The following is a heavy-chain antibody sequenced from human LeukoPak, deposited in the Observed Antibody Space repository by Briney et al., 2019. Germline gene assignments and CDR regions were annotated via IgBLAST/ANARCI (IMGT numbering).Heavy chain of an antibody. CDR1: GGSISSHY. CDR3: AREMSPGAFDI. Sequence: SETLSLTCTVSGGSISSHYWSWIRQPPGKGPEWIGYIYYSGSTNYNPSLKSRVTISVDTSKNQFSLKLSSVTAADTAVYYCAREMSPGAFDIWGQGTMVTVSS. J-gene: IGHJ3*02. CDR2: IYYSGST. V-gene: IGHV4-59*11. D-gene: IGHD5/OR15-5a*01.